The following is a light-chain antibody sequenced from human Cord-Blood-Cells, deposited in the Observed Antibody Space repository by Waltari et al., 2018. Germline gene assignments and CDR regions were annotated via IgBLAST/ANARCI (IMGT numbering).Light chain of an antibody. CDR2: GAS. V-gene: IGKV1-33*01. J-gene: IGKJ4*01. CDR3: QQYDNLPLT. CDR1: QDISNY. Sequence: DIQMTQSPSYLSASVGDRVTITCQASQDISNYLNWYQQKPGKAPKLLIYGASNLETGVPSRFSGSGSGTDFTFTISSLQPEDIATYYCQQYDNLPLTFGGGTKVEIK.